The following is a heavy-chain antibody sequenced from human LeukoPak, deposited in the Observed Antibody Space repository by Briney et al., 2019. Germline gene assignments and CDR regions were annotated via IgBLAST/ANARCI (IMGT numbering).Heavy chain of an antibody. J-gene: IGHJ4*02. V-gene: IGHV3-48*03. CDR2: ISSSGSTI. CDR3: AKDGGPLWFGELPDY. Sequence: PGGSLRLSCAASGFTFSSYEMNWVRQAPGKGLEWVSYISSSGSTIYYADSVKGRFTISRDNAKNSLYLQMNSLRAEDTAVYYCAKDGGPLWFGELPDYWGQGTLVTVSS. D-gene: IGHD3-10*01. CDR1: GFTFSSYE.